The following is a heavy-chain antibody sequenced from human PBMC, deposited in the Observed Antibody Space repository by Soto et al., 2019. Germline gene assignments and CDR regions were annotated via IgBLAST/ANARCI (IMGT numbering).Heavy chain of an antibody. Sequence: GESLKTSCKGSGYSFTSYWLSWVRQMPGKGVEWMGRIDPSDSYTNYSPSFQGHVTISADKSISTAYLQWSSLKASDTAMYYCARVYYDSSGYYWGQGTLVTVSS. D-gene: IGHD3-22*01. CDR2: IDPSDSYT. J-gene: IGHJ4*02. V-gene: IGHV5-10-1*01. CDR3: ARVYYDSSGYY. CDR1: GYSFTSYW.